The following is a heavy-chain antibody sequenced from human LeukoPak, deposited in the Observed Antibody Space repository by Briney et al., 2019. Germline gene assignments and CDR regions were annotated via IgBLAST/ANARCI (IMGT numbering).Heavy chain of an antibody. V-gene: IGHV3-7*01. CDR1: GFTFSSYW. CDR3: ARVGYGDYGFDY. D-gene: IGHD4-17*01. Sequence: GGSLRLSCAASGFTFSSYWMSWVRQAPGKGLEWVANIKQDGSNKYYADSVKGRFTISRDNSKNTLYLQMNSLRAEDTAVYYCARVGYGDYGFDYWGQGTLVTVSS. CDR2: IKQDGSNK. J-gene: IGHJ4*02.